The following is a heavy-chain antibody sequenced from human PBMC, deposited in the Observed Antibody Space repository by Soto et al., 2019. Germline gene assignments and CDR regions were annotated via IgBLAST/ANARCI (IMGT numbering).Heavy chain of an antibody. D-gene: IGHD2-21*01. CDR2: IYPGDSDT. V-gene: IGHV5-51*01. Sequence: PGESLKISCKGSGYSFTSYWIGWVRQMPGKGLEWMGIIYPGDSDTRYSPSFQGQVTISADKSISTAYLQWSSLKASDTAMYYCARRVRQSISWVSFDYWGQGTPVTVSS. CDR3: ARRVRQSISWVSFDY. J-gene: IGHJ4*02. CDR1: GYSFTSYW.